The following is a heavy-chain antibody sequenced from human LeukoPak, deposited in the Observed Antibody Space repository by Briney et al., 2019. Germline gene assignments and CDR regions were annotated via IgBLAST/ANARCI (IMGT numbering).Heavy chain of an antibody. Sequence: SETLSLTCTVSGGSISSYYWSWIRQPPGKGLEWIGYIYYSGSTNYNPSLKGRVTISVDTSKNQFSLKLSSATAADTAVYYCARDRDGYNYWGQGTLVTVSS. CDR2: IYYSGST. CDR3: ARDRDGYNY. CDR1: GGSISSYY. V-gene: IGHV4-59*01. D-gene: IGHD5-24*01. J-gene: IGHJ4*02.